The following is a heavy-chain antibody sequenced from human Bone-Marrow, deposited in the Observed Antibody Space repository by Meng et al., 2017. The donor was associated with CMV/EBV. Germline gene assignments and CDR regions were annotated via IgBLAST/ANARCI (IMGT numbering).Heavy chain of an antibody. CDR1: GGSISSYY. J-gene: IGHJ4*02. Sequence: QVHRQESGPGLVKPPETLSLTCTVSGGSISSYYWSWIRQPAGKGLEWIGRIYTSGSTNYNPSLKSRVTMSVDTSKNQFSLKLSSVTAADTAVCYCARAMVRGVQRYFDYWGQGTLVTVSS. CDR2: IYTSGST. D-gene: IGHD3-10*01. CDR3: ARAMVRGVQRYFDY. V-gene: IGHV4-4*07.